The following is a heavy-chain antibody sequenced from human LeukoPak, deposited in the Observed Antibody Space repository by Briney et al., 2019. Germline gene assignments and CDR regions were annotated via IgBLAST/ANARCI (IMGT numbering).Heavy chain of an antibody. D-gene: IGHD6-13*01. CDR3: ARGLAAACPYYFDY. Sequence: PSETLSLTRTASGGSISSYYWSWIRQPAGKGLEWIGRIYTSGSTNYNPSLKSRVTISVDKSKNQFSLKLSSVTAADTAVYYCARGLAAACPYYFDYWGQGTLVTVSS. V-gene: IGHV4-4*07. J-gene: IGHJ4*02. CDR2: IYTSGST. CDR1: GGSISSYY.